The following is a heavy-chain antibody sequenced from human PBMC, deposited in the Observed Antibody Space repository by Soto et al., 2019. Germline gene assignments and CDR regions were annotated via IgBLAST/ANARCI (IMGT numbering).Heavy chain of an antibody. CDR1: GFTFSNYW. CDR2: RKQDGSDK. J-gene: IGHJ4*02. V-gene: IGHV3-7*01. CDR3: ARNRYYAFDY. D-gene: IGHD1-26*01. Sequence: VQLVESGGGLVQPGGSLRLSCAASGFTFSNYWMSWVRQAPGKGLEWVAIRKQDGSDKYYVDSVKGRFTISRDNAQNSLYLQMNSLRTEDAAVYYCARNRYYAFDYWGRGTLVTVSS.